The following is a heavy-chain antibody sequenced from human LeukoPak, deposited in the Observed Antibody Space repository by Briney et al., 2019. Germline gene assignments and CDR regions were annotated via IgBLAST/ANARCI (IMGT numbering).Heavy chain of an antibody. D-gene: IGHD2-2*01. J-gene: IGHJ4*02. Sequence: GESLKISCKGSGYSFTSYWISWVRQIPGKGLEWMGRIDPSDSYTNYSPSFQGHVTISADKSISTAYLQWSSLKASDTAMYYCATGGAVPAASELDYWGQGTLVTVSS. CDR1: GYSFTSYW. V-gene: IGHV5-10-1*01. CDR2: IDPSDSYT. CDR3: ATGGAVPAASELDY.